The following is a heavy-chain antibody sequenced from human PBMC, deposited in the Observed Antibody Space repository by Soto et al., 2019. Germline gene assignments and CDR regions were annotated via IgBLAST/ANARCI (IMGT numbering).Heavy chain of an antibody. J-gene: IGHJ4*02. CDR2: IYYSGST. CDR1: GGSISSGGYY. D-gene: IGHD5-12*01. CDR3: AREGMATTIRDY. Sequence: SETLSLTCTVSGGSISSGGYYWSWIRQHPGKGLEWIGYIYYSGSTYYNPSLKSRVTISVDTSKNQFSLKLSSVTAADTAVYYCAREGMATTIRDYWGQGTLVTVS. V-gene: IGHV4-31*03.